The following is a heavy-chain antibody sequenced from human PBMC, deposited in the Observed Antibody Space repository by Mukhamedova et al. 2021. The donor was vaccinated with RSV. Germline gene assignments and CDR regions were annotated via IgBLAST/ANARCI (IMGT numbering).Heavy chain of an antibody. V-gene: IGHV3-30*04. J-gene: IGHJ4*02. Sequence: HWVRQAPGKGLEWVAVISYDGSNKYYADSVKGRFTISRDNSKNTLYLQMNSLRAEDTAVYYCARGKELRGLVFDYWGQGTLVTVS. CDR2: ISYDGSNK. D-gene: IGHD1-7*01. CDR3: ARGKELRGLVFDY.